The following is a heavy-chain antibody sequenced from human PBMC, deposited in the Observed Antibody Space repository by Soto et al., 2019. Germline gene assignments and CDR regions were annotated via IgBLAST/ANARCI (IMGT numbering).Heavy chain of an antibody. D-gene: IGHD6-6*01. J-gene: IGHJ4*02. Sequence: QVQLVQSGAEVKKPGSSVKVSCKASGGTFSSYAISWVRQAPGQGLEWMGGIIPIFGTANYAQKFQGRVTITADESTSTGYMELSSLGFEDTAVYYCARGLRIAARLMDYWGQGTLVTVSS. CDR3: ARGLRIAARLMDY. CDR1: GGTFSSYA. CDR2: IIPIFGTA. V-gene: IGHV1-69*01.